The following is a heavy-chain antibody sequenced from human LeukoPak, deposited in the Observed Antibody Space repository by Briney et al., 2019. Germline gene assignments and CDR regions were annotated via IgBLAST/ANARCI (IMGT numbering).Heavy chain of an antibody. CDR2: ISSSSSYI. CDR3: AAFWSGYYLFDY. CDR1: GFTFSSYS. Sequence: GGSLRLSCAASGFTFSSYSMNWVRQAPGKGLEWVSSISSSSSYIYYADSVKGRFPISRDNAKNSLYLQMNSLRAEDTAVYYCAAFWSGYYLFDYWGQGTLVTVSS. J-gene: IGHJ4*02. V-gene: IGHV3-21*01. D-gene: IGHD3-3*01.